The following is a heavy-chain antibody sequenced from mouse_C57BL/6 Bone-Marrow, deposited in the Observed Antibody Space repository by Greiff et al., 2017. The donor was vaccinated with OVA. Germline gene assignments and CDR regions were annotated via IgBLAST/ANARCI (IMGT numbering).Heavy chain of an antibody. D-gene: IGHD2-3*01. CDR1: GYAFSSSW. CDR3: ARILYDGYLAY. V-gene: IGHV1-82*01. CDR2: IYPGDGDT. J-gene: IGHJ3*01. Sequence: VQRVESGPELVKPGASVKISCKASGYAFSSSWMNWVKQRPGKGLEWIGRIYPGDGDTNYNGKFKGKATLTADKSSSTAYMQLSSLTSEDSAVYFCARILYDGYLAYWGQGTLVTVSA.